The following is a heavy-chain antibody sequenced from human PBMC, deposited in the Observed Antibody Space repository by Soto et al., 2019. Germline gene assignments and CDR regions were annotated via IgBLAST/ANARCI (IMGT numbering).Heavy chain of an antibody. CDR2: IVPVFGTP. CDR3: TRPSSGYYHDAFDI. CDR1: GGSFPSDT. J-gene: IGHJ3*02. Sequence: QVQLMQSGAEVKKPGSSVKVSCKASGGSFPSDTISWVRQAPGQGLEWLGGIVPVFGTPNHAQKFQGRVTISADGSTKTAYMELTSLRPEDKAVYYCTRPSSGYYHDAFDIWGQGTLVTVSS. V-gene: IGHV1-69*01. D-gene: IGHD3-22*01.